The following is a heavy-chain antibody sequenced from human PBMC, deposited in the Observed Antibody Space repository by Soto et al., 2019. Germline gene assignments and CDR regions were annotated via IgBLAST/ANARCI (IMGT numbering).Heavy chain of an antibody. J-gene: IGHJ5*02. CDR2: IYYSGST. D-gene: IGHD5-18*01. CDR1: GGSISSGGYY. V-gene: IGHV4-31*03. Sequence: SETLSLTCTVSGGSISSGGYYWSWIRQHPGKGLEWIGYIYYSGSTYYNPSLKSRVTISVDTSKNQFSLKLSSVTAADTAVYYCARHAMVIEDNWFDPWGQGTLVTVS. CDR3: ARHAMVIEDNWFDP.